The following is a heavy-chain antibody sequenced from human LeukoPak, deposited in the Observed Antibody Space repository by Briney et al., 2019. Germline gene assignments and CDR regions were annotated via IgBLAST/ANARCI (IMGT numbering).Heavy chain of an antibody. V-gene: IGHV4-4*07. J-gene: IGHJ4*02. D-gene: IGHD3-3*01. CDR1: GVSISSYY. CDR3: AREYTIFGVVTFDY. CDR2: IYTSGST. Sequence: SETLSLTCTVSGVSISSYYWGWILQPAGKGLEWIGRIYTSGSTNYNPSLKSRVTMSVDTSKNQFSLKLSSVTAADTAVYYCAREYTIFGVVTFDYWGQGTLVTVSS.